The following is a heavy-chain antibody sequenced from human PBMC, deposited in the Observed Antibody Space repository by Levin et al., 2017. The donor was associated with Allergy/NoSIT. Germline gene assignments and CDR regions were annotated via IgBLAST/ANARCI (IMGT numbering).Heavy chain of an antibody. Sequence: GGSLRLSCAASGFTVSSNYISWVRQAPGKGLEWVSVRYSGGTTYYADSVKGRFTISRDNSKNTLYLQMNSLRAEDTAVYYCARDRAPPSAWYFDVWGRGTLVTVSS. V-gene: IGHV3-53*01. D-gene: IGHD4/OR15-4a*01. CDR2: RYSGGTT. J-gene: IGHJ2*01. CDR3: ARDRAPPSAWYFDV. CDR1: GFTVSSNY.